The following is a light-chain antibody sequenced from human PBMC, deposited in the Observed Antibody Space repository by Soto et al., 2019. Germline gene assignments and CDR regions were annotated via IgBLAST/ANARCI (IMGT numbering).Light chain of an antibody. V-gene: IGLV2-14*01. CDR2: QVS. Sequence: QYALTQPASVSGSPGQSIAISCTGTTSDVGAYNYVSWYQQHPGKAPKLMIYQVSNRPSGVSNRFSGSKSGNTASLTISGLQAEDEADYYCSSYTSSTTYVFGTGTKLTVL. J-gene: IGLJ1*01. CDR1: TSDVGAYNY. CDR3: SSYTSSTTYV.